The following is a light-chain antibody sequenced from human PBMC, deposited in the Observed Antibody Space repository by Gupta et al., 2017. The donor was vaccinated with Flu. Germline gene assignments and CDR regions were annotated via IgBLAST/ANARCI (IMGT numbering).Light chain of an antibody. CDR2: DVT. V-gene: IGLV2-11*01. Sequence: SALTQPRSVSGSPGQSVTITCSGTSSDIGAYNYVSWYQQHAAKVHNVIVYDVTQRPAGVAGRFSGSKAGNTASLTISELQQEDEADYYCCSYAGSDTFVFGTGTKVSVL. CDR1: SSDIGAYNY. CDR3: CSYAGSDTFV. J-gene: IGLJ1*01.